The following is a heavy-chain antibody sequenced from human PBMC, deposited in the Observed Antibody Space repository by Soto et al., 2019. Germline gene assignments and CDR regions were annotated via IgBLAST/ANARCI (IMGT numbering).Heavy chain of an antibody. D-gene: IGHD6-13*01. Sequence: PGGSLRLSCAASGFPFSSYVFHWVRQAPGKGLEWVAVVSFDGTNNYYAESVGGRFTISRDNSKNTVYLQMNSLRAEDTAVYYCARDHGYSSSWYYFDYWGHGALVTVS. J-gene: IGHJ4*01. CDR3: ARDHGYSSSWYYFDY. CDR2: VSFDGTNN. CDR1: GFPFSSYV. V-gene: IGHV3-30*03.